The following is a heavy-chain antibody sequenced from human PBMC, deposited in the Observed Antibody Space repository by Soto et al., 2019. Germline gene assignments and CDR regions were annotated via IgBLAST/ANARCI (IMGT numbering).Heavy chain of an antibody. Sequence: PSESLSLTCVVYGGSLSGVHWAWIRQPPGKVLEWIGEINHSGSTNYSPSLESRVTISLDTSNNQFSLKLSSVTAADTAVDYCAKGPGYSYGYSVYYYYYGMDVWGQGTTVTVSS. CDR2: INHSGST. V-gene: IGHV4-34*01. CDR1: GGSLSGVH. CDR3: AKGPGYSYGYSVYYYYYGMDV. J-gene: IGHJ6*02. D-gene: IGHD5-18*01.